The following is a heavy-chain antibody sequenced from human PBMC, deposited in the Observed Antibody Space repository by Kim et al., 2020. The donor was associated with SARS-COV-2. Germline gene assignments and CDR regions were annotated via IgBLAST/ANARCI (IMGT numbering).Heavy chain of an antibody. V-gene: IGHV3-53*01. D-gene: IGHD4-17*01. J-gene: IGHJ6*02. Sequence: GGSLRLSCAASGFTVSSNYMSWVRQAPGKGLEWVSVIYSGGSTYYADSVKGRFTISRDNSKNTLYLQMNSLRAEDTAVYYCARAAGDYVNYGMDVWGQGTTVTVSS. CDR2: IYSGGST. CDR3: ARAAGDYVNYGMDV. CDR1: GFTVSSNY.